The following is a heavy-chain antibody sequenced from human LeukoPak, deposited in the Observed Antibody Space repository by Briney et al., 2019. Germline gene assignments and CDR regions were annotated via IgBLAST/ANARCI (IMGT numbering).Heavy chain of an antibody. D-gene: IGHD2-2*03. Sequence: GGSLRLSCAAPGFTFSPYAIHWVRQAPGKGLEWVALISNDGSKKYYAASVKGRFTISRDNSKNTLDLQMNSLRAEDTAAYYCAKDGYCSSTSCYPNHFDSWGQGTLVTVSS. J-gene: IGHJ4*02. V-gene: IGHV3-30*18. CDR3: AKDGYCSSTSCYPNHFDS. CDR2: ISNDGSKK. CDR1: GFTFSPYA.